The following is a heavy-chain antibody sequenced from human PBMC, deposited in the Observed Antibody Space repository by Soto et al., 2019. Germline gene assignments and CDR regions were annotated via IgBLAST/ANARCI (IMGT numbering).Heavy chain of an antibody. V-gene: IGHV3-21*01. CDR1: GFTFSSYS. Sequence: SCAASGFTFSSYSMNWVRQAPGKGLEWVSSISSSSSYIYYADSVKGRFTISRDNAKNSLYLQMNSLRAEDTAVYYCASAGYCSGGSCFGMDVWGQGTTVTVSS. D-gene: IGHD2-15*01. CDR3: ASAGYCSGGSCFGMDV. CDR2: ISSSSSYI. J-gene: IGHJ6*02.